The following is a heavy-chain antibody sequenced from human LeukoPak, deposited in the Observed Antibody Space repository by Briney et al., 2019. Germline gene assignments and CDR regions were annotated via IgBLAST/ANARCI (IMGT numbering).Heavy chain of an antibody. CDR3: ARGGRDLITYNGSDALDYYGMDV. CDR1: GFTFSSYG. CDR2: INSDGSST. D-gene: IGHD1-26*01. V-gene: IGHV3-74*01. J-gene: IGHJ6*02. Sequence: GGSLRLSCAVSGFTFSSYGMHWVRQAPGKGLVWVSRINSDGSSTSYADSVKGRFTISRDNAKNTLYLQMNSLRAEDTAVYYCARGGRDLITYNGSDALDYYGMDVWGQGTTVTVSS.